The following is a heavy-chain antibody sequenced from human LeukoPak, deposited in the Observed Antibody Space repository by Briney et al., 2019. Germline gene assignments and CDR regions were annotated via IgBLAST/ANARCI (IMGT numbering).Heavy chain of an antibody. J-gene: IGHJ1*01. D-gene: IGHD6-13*01. V-gene: IGHV4-34*01. Sequence: PSETLSLTCAVYGGSFSGYYWNWIRQPPGKGLEWIGEINHSGSTNYNPSLKSRVTISVDTSKNQFSLKLSSVTAADTAVYYCARAGWYSSSWYKAEYFQHWGQGTLVTVSS. CDR2: INHSGST. CDR3: ARAGWYSSSWYKAEYFQH. CDR1: GGSFSGYY.